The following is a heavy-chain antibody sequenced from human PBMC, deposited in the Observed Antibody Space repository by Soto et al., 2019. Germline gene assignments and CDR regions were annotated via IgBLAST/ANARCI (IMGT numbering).Heavy chain of an antibody. CDR2: ISGSGGST. CDR1: GFTFSSYA. V-gene: IGHV3-23*01. CDR3: AKRGSVNYDFWGGYSTTPGYYCMAV. Sequence: EVQLLESGGGLVQPGGSLRLSCAASGFTFSSYAMSWVRQAPGKGLEWVSAISGSGGSTYYADSVKGRFTISRDNSKNTLYLQMNSLGAEDTAVYYCAKRGSVNYDFWGGYSTTPGYYCMAVWCQGTTVTVSS. J-gene: IGHJ6*02. D-gene: IGHD3-3*01.